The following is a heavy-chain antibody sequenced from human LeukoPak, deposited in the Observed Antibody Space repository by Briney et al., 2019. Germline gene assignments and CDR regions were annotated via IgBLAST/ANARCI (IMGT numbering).Heavy chain of an antibody. CDR1: GGTFSSYA. D-gene: IGHD2-21*01. J-gene: IGHJ4*02. CDR2: IIPIFGIA. Sequence: SVKVSCKASGGTFSSYAISWVRQAPGQGLEWMGTIIPIFGIANYAQKFQGRVTMTRNTSISTAYMELSSLRSEDTAVYYCARAVTYCGGDCYDYWGQGTLVTVSS. V-gene: IGHV1-69*04. CDR3: ARAVTYCGGDCYDY.